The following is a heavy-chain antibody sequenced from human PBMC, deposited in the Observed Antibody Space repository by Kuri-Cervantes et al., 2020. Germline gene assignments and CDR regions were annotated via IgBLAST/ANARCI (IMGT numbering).Heavy chain of an antibody. J-gene: IGHJ4*02. V-gene: IGHV3-30-3*01. CDR3: ARAHWGGDCIDY. CDR2: ISYDGSNK. D-gene: IGHD2-21*02. CDR1: GFTFSSYW. Sequence: GESLKISCAASGFTFSSYWMSWVRQAPGKGLEWVAVISYDGSNKYYADSVKGRFTISRDNSKNTLYLQMNSLRAEDTAVYYCARAHWGGDCIDYWGQGTLVTVSS.